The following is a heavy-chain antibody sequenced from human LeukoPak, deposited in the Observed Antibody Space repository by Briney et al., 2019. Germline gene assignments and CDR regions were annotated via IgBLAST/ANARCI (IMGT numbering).Heavy chain of an antibody. CDR3: ARRASRENYFDY. CDR2: INSDGSST. Sequence: GGSLRLSCAASGFTFSSYWMHWVRQAPGKGLVWVSRINSDGSSTSYADSVKGRFTISRDNAKNTLYLQMNSLRAEDTAVYYCARRASRENYFDYWGQGTLVTVSS. CDR1: GFTFSSYW. V-gene: IGHV3-74*01. D-gene: IGHD5-24*01. J-gene: IGHJ4*02.